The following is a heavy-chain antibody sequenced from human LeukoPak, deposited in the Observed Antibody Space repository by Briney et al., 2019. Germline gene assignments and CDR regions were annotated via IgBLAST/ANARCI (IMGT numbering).Heavy chain of an antibody. Sequence: PSETLSLTCSDSGGSISSKTYFWGWIRQPPGKGLEWIGSIYYSGSTYYNPSLSSRVTISEDTSKNQLSLRLSSVTAADTAVYYCARGETTAGLRFDFWRQGTLVTVSS. D-gene: IGHD6-13*01. CDR3: ARGETTAGLRFDF. CDR2: IYYSGST. J-gene: IGHJ4*02. V-gene: IGHV4-39*07. CDR1: GGSISSKTYF.